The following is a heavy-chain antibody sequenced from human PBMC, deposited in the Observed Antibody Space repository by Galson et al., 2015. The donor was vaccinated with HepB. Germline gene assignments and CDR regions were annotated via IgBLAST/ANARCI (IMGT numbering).Heavy chain of an antibody. Sequence: SLRLSCAASGFTFSSYGMHWVRQAPGKGLEWVAVISYDGSNKYYADSVKGRFTISRDNSKNTLYLQMNSLRAEDTAVYYCAKDGSATGWGLFDYWGQGTLVTVSS. D-gene: IGHD5-24*01. J-gene: IGHJ4*02. CDR2: ISYDGSNK. CDR1: GFTFSSYG. V-gene: IGHV3-30*18. CDR3: AKDGSATGWGLFDY.